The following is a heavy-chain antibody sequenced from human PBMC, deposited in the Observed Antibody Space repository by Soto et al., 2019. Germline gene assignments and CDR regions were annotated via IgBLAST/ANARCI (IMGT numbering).Heavy chain of an antibody. CDR3: ARHTSGWHYYDY. CDR1: GFNFSDHY. J-gene: IGHJ4*02. D-gene: IGHD6-19*01. V-gene: IGHV3-11*06. Sequence: GGSLRLSCAASGFNFSDHYMNWIRQAPGKGLEWVSYISGSSRYTNFADSVKGRFTISRDNAKNSLYLQMNSLRAEDTAVYYCARHTSGWHYYDYWGQGTPVTAPQ. CDR2: ISGSSRYT.